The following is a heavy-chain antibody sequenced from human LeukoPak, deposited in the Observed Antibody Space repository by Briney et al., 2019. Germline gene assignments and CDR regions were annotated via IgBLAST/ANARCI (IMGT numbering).Heavy chain of an antibody. CDR1: GYTFTSYG. CDR2: ISAYNGNT. D-gene: IGHD6-19*01. CDR3: ARDRWLVEGGYYYYGMDV. J-gene: IGHJ6*02. V-gene: IGHV1-18*01. Sequence: GASVKVSCKASGYTFTSYGISWVRQAPGQGLEWMGWISAYNGNTNYAQKLQGRVTMTTDTPTSTAYMELRSLRSDDTAVYYCARDRWLVEGGYYYYGMDVWGQGTTVTVSS.